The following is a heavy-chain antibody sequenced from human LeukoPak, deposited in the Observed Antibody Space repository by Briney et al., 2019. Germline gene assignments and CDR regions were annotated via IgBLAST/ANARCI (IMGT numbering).Heavy chain of an antibody. CDR1: GFTFSSYD. D-gene: IGHD6-13*01. CDR2: ISGSGDNT. J-gene: IGHJ6*02. V-gene: IGHV3-23*01. CDR3: AKVLSSWYKDYYYGMDV. Sequence: PGGSLRLSCAASGFTFSSYDMNWVRQAPGKGLEWVSAISGSGDNTYYAGSVKGRFTIFRDNSKNTLYLQMNSLRAEDTAVFYCAKVLSSWYKDYYYGMDVWGQGTTVTVSS.